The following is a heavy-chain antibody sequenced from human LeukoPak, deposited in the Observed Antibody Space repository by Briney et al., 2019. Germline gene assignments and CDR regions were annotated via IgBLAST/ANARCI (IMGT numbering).Heavy chain of an antibody. J-gene: IGHJ4*02. Sequence: GGSLRLSCAASGVTLSSYAMTWVRQAPGKGLEWVSVIGRYGGDIHYADSVEGRFTISRDNSKNTLYLQMNSLKTEDTAVYYCTRPSHDSSVSGVVYWGQGTLVTVSS. CDR3: TRPSHDSSVSGVVY. D-gene: IGHD3-22*01. CDR2: IGRYGGDI. V-gene: IGHV3-23*01. CDR1: GVTLSSYA.